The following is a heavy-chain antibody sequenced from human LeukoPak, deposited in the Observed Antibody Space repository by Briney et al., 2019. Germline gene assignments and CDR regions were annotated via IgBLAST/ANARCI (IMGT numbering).Heavy chain of an antibody. Sequence: GASVKVSCKASGYTFTSYDINWVRQATGQGLEWMGWMNPNSGNTGYAQKFQGRVTITRNTSISTAYMELSSLRSEDTAVYYCARDGMVVTYDAFDIWGQGTMVTVPS. CDR2: MNPNSGNT. CDR3: ARDGMVVTYDAFDI. J-gene: IGHJ3*02. CDR1: GYTFTSYD. D-gene: IGHD2-15*01. V-gene: IGHV1-8*03.